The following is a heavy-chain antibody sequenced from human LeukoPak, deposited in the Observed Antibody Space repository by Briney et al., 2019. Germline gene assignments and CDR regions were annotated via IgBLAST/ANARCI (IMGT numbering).Heavy chain of an antibody. V-gene: IGHV4-31*03. CDR2: LYYVGNT. D-gene: IGHD7-27*01. CDR1: GGSLSSGGYY. J-gene: IGHJ3*01. CDR3: ARFSTRLTGERIGAFDL. Sequence: SETLSLTCTVSGGSLSSGGYYWTWIRQHPGKGLEWLAYLYYVGNTYYNPSLKSRLSISANTSKNHFSLNLSSVTAADTAIYYCARFSTRLTGERIGAFDLWGQGTMVTVSS.